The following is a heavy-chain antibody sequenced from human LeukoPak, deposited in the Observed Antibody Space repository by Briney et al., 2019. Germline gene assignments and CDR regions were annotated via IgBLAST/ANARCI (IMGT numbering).Heavy chain of an antibody. CDR1: GGSFSGYY. D-gene: IGHD6-13*01. Sequence: SETLSLTCAVYGGSFSGYYWSWIRQPPGQGLECIGEINHSGSTNYNPSLKSRVTISVDTSKNQFSLKLSSVTAADTAVYYCARGPRLSSSWYFRGCYFDYWGQGTLVTVSS. J-gene: IGHJ4*02. CDR2: INHSGST. CDR3: ARGPRLSSSWYFRGCYFDY. V-gene: IGHV4-34*01.